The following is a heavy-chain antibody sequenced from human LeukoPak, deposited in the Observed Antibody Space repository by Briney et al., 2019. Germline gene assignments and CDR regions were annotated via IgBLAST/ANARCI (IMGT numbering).Heavy chain of an antibody. CDR1: GGSISSYY. CDR2: IYYSGST. CDR3: ASRTAAGVFDY. J-gene: IGHJ4*02. Sequence: PSETLSLTCTASGGSISSYYWIWLRQPPGKGLEWIGYIYYSGSTNYNPSLKSRVTISVDTSRNQFSLKLSSVTAADTAVYYCASRTAAGVFDYWGQGTLVTVSS. V-gene: IGHV4-59*08. D-gene: IGHD6-13*01.